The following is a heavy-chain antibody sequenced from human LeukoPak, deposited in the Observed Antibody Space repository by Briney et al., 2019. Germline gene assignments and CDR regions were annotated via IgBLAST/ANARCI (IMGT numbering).Heavy chain of an antibody. CDR1: GYTFTDYY. Sequence: ASVKVSCKTSGYTFTDYYLHWLRQVPGQGLEWMGWVNPKSGATNYAQRFQGRVTMTWQTSISTGNMELSSLRSDDTAVYYCAKAHEYGWFDPWGQGTLVTVSS. CDR3: AKAHEYGWFDP. J-gene: IGHJ5*02. CDR2: VNPKSGAT. V-gene: IGHV1-2*02. D-gene: IGHD4/OR15-4a*01.